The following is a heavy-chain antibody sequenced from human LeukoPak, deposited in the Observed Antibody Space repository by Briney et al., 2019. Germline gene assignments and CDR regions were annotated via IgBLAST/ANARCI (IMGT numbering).Heavy chain of an antibody. CDR1: GGSISSYY. CDR3: ARLPQSRGYSYGYFDY. D-gene: IGHD5-18*01. CDR2: IYYSGST. Sequence: PSETLSLTCTVSGGSISSYYWSWIRQPPGKGLEWIGYIYYSGSTNYNPSLKSRVTISVDTSKSQFSLKLSSVTAADTAVYYCARLPQSRGYSYGYFDYWGQGTLVTVSS. J-gene: IGHJ4*02. V-gene: IGHV4-59*08.